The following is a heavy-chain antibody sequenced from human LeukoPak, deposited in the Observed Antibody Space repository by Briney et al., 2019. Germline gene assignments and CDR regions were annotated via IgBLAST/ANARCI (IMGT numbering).Heavy chain of an antibody. D-gene: IGHD1-26*01. J-gene: IGHJ4*02. CDR2: IWSDGNNK. CDR1: GFTSSRYG. V-gene: IGHV3-33*01. CDR3: ARNREVGATFEYYFDY. Sequence: PGGSLRLSCAASGFTSSRYGMHWVRQAPGKGLEWVAVIWSDGNNKYYADSVKGRFTISRDNSKNTLFLQMNSLRAEDTAVYYCARNREVGATFEYYFDYWGQGTLVTVSS.